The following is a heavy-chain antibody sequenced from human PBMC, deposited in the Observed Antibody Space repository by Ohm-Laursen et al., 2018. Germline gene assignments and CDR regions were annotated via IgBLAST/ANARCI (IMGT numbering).Heavy chain of an antibody. D-gene: IGHD1-14*01. CDR3: ARAGPGLSYFDY. Sequence: SDTLSLTCTASGGSISDYYWTWIRQPAGKGLEWFGRIYPSGSTSYNPSLKSRVTMSVDTSKNQFSLRLTSVTAADTAVYYCARAGPGLSYFDYWGQGTLVTVSS. J-gene: IGHJ4*02. V-gene: IGHV4-4*07. CDR1: GGSISDYY. CDR2: IYPSGST.